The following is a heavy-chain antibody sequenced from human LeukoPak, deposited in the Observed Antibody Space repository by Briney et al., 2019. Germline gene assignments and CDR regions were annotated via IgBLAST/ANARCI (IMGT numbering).Heavy chain of an antibody. V-gene: IGHV4-59*12. CDR3: VTEPGYCTGGRCYGGWFDP. CDR1: GGSISGSY. Sequence: SETLSLTCTVSGGSISGSYWSWIRQPPGEGLEWIGYIFYSGSTNYNPSLKSRVTISVDTSKNQFSLKLSSVTAADTAVYYCVTEPGYCTGGRCYGGWFDPWGQGTLVTVSS. CDR2: IFYSGST. D-gene: IGHD2-15*01. J-gene: IGHJ5*02.